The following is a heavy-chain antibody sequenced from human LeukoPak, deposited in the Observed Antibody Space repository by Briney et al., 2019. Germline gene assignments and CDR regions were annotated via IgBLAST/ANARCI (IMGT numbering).Heavy chain of an antibody. V-gene: IGHV1-2*02. D-gene: IGHD6-19*01. J-gene: IGHJ4*02. CDR1: GYTFTAYY. CDR2: IKPDSGSS. CDR3: ARARVPIAVAGLYYFDY. Sequence: ASVKVSCKASGYTFTAYYIHWLRQAPGQGPEWMGWIKPDSGSSHYAQKFQGRVTMTRDTSSNSAYMDLTRLKSDDAAVYYCARARVPIAVAGLYYFDYWGQGALVTVSS.